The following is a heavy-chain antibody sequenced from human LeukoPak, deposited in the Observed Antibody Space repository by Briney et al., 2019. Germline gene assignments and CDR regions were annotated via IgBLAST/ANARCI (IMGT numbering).Heavy chain of an antibody. J-gene: IGHJ4*02. CDR1: GGSISSYY. D-gene: IGHD6-19*01. CDR3: ARLRSGWYVLDY. V-gene: IGHV4-59*01. Sequence: AETLSLTCTVSGGSISSYYWSWIRQPPGKGLEWIGYIYYSGSANYNPSLKSRVTISLDTSKNQFSLKLSSVTAADTAVYYCARLRSGWYVLDYWGRGTLVTVSS. CDR2: IYYSGSA.